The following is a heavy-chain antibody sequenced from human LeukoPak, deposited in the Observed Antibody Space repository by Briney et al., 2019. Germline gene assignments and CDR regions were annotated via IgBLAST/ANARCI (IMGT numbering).Heavy chain of an antibody. J-gene: IGHJ4*02. CDR2: IWYDGSKK. CDR3: ARDSRGATGLDY. V-gene: IGHV3-33*01. CDR1: GFTFSNYG. Sequence: GALRLSCAASGFTFSNYGMHWVRQAPGKGLEWVAVIWYDGSKKYYADSVKGRFTISRDNSKNTLYLQMNSLSAEDTAVCYCARDSRGATGLDYWGQGTLVTVSS. D-gene: IGHD5-12*01.